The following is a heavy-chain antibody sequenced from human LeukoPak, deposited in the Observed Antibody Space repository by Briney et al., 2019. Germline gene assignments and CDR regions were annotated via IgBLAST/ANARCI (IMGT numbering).Heavy chain of an antibody. CDR1: GFTFSSYS. J-gene: IGHJ4*02. D-gene: IGHD2-2*01. CDR2: ISSSSSTI. V-gene: IGHV3-48*01. CDR3: ARVDAQYQLLSILDY. Sequence: PGGSLRLSCAASGFTFSSYSMNWVRQAPGKGLEWVSYISSSSSTIYYADSVKGRFTISRDNAKNSLYLQMNSLRAEDTAVYYCARVDAQYQLLSILDYWGQGTLVTVSS.